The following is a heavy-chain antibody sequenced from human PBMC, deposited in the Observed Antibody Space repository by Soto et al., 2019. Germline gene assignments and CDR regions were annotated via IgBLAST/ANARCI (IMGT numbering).Heavy chain of an antibody. V-gene: IGHV3-23*01. J-gene: IGHJ6*02. D-gene: IGHD6-6*01. CDR2: ISGSGGST. CDR3: AKGGRRIAGRPYYYYAMDV. Sequence: VRSLRLSCAAAGFTFNNYAMSWVSQAPGKGLEWVSAISGSGGSTYYAGSGKGRFTVSRDNSKNTLYLQMNSLSAADTAVYYCAKGGRRIAGRPYYYYAMDVWGQGTTVTVSS. CDR1: GFTFNNYA.